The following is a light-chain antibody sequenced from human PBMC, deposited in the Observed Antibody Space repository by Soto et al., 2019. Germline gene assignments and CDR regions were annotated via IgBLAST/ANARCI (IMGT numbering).Light chain of an antibody. CDR1: QSVLYSSNNKNY. CDR3: QQYYSTPRT. Sequence: DIVMTQSPDSLAVSLGERATINCKSSQSVLYSSNNKNYLAWYQQKPGQPPKLLIYWASTRESVVPDRFSGRGSWTDFTLTISWLQAEDVAVYYGQQYYSTPRTFGQGTKGEIK. J-gene: IGKJ1*01. V-gene: IGKV4-1*01. CDR2: WAS.